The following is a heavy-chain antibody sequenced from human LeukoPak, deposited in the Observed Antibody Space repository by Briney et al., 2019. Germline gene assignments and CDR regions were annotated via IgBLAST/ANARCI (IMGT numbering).Heavy chain of an antibody. Sequence: GGSLRLSCAASGFTFSSYWMHWVRQPPGKGLVWVSRIKSDGSTNYADSVKGRFTISRDNTKNTVSLQMNSLRAEDTGVYYCARAPSEIGGYYPEYFRHWGQGTLVTVSS. D-gene: IGHD3-22*01. V-gene: IGHV3-74*01. CDR2: IKSDGST. J-gene: IGHJ1*01. CDR3: ARAPSEIGGYYPEYFRH. CDR1: GFTFSSYW.